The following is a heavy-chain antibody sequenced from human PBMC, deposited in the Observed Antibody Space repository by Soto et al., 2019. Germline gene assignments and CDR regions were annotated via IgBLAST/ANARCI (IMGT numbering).Heavy chain of an antibody. J-gene: IGHJ4*02. Sequence: GGSLRLSFAASRVTFSDYGMHWVRQAPGKGLEWVAGISHGATRKSYSDSVKGRFIISRDTSKKILDLHLHSLRREDTAVYNCVKDWVGGSNRYQLDYWGWGTLVTVS. V-gene: IGHV3-30*18. CDR3: VKDWVGGSNRYQLDY. CDR2: ISHGATRK. CDR1: RVTFSDYG. D-gene: IGHD4-4*01.